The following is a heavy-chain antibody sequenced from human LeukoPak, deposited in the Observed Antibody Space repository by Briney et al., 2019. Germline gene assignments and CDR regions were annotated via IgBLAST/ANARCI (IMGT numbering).Heavy chain of an antibody. CDR3: ARQAASGTIFDY. J-gene: IGHJ4*02. CDR2: IYYSGST. Sequence: WETLSLTCTVSGGSISSYYWSWIRQPPGKGLEWIGYIYYSGSTNYNPSLKSRVTISVDTSKNQFSLKLSSVTAADTAVYYCARQAASGTIFDYWGQGTLVTVSS. V-gene: IGHV4-59*01. CDR1: GGSISSYY. D-gene: IGHD6-13*01.